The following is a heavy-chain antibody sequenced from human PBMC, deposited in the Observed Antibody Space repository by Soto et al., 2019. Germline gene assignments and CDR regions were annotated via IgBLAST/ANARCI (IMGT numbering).Heavy chain of an antibody. V-gene: IGHV3-23*01. Sequence: EVQLLESGGGLVQPGGSLRLSCAASGFTFSSYAMSWVRQAPGKGLEWVSAISGSGGSTYYADSVKGRFTISRDNSKNTLYLQMNSLRAEDTAVYYCAKDPAANDDYSNYQEGITFDYWGQGTLVTVSS. CDR2: ISGSGGST. CDR3: AKDPAANDDYSNYQEGITFDY. D-gene: IGHD4-4*01. CDR1: GFTFSSYA. J-gene: IGHJ4*02.